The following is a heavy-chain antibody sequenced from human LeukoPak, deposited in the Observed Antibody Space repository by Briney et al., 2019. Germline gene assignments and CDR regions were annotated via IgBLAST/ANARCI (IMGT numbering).Heavy chain of an antibody. D-gene: IGHD1-14*01. J-gene: IGHJ4*02. V-gene: IGHV3-74*01. CDR2: INPEGSRT. Sequence: GRSLTLSCAPSGFTFSSNWMHCARHGPGEGLVWVSRINPEGSRTDYAKSVKGRFTISRDNAKNTLSLEMNSLGDEDTAVYYCSRDFNGRNDFWGQGTLVTVSS. CDR3: SRDFNGRNDF. CDR1: GFTFSSNW.